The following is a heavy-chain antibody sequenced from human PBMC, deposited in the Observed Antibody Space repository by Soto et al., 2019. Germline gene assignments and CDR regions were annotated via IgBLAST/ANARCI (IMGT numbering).Heavy chain of an antibody. Sequence: GGSLRLSCAASGFTFSNVWMSWVRQAPGKGLEWVGRVKSKSDGATTDYAAPVKGRFTVSRDDSQNTLSLQMDSLKIEDTAVYFCTTAAGGMWGADYWGQGTPVTVSS. J-gene: IGHJ4*02. CDR3: TTAAGGMWGADY. CDR1: GFTFSNVW. V-gene: IGHV3-15*01. CDR2: VKSKSDGATT. D-gene: IGHD1-26*01.